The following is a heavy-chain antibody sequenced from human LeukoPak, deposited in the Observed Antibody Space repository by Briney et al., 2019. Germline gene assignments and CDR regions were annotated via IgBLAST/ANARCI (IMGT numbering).Heavy chain of an antibody. J-gene: IGHJ4*02. D-gene: IGHD2-2*01. V-gene: IGHV4-59*01. CDR1: GGSISSYY. CDR3: ARDLYCSSTSCDDY. Sequence: SETLSLTCTVSGGSISSYYWSWIRQPPGKGLEWIGYIYYSGSTNYNPSLKSRVTISVDTSKNQFSLKLSSVTAADTAVYYCARDLYCSSTSCDDYWGQGTLVTVS. CDR2: IYYSGST.